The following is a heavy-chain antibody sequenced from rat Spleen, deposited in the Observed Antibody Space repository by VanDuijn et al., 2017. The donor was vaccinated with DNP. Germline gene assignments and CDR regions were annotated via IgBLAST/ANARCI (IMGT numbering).Heavy chain of an antibody. V-gene: IGHV5-46*01. CDR1: GFTFSSFP. D-gene: IGHD1-1*01. CDR3: TRRGLQWSPPFDY. Sequence: EVQLVESGGDLVQPGRSMKLSCAASGFTFSSFPMAWVRQAPTKGLEWVATISTSGGSTYYRDSVKGRFTISRDNAKSTLYLQMNSLRSEDTATYYCTRRGLQWSPPFDYWGQGVMVTVSS. J-gene: IGHJ2*01. CDR2: ISTSGGST.